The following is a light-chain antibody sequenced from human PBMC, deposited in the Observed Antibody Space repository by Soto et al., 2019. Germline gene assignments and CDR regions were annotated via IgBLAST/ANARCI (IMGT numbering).Light chain of an antibody. Sequence: EIVLTQSPASLSLSPGEGATLSCRASQSVSDYLAWYQQKPGQAPRLLIYDTYKRVTGIPSRFSGSGSGTDISLTISSLEPEDFALHFCQHRNNRFPITFGHGTRLEIK. V-gene: IGKV3-11*01. CDR3: QHRNNRFPIT. CDR1: QSVSDY. J-gene: IGKJ5*01. CDR2: DTY.